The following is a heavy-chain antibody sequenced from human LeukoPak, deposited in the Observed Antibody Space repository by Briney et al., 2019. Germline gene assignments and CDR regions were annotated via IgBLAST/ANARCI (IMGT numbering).Heavy chain of an antibody. Sequence: SVKVSCKASGGTFGSYVISWVRQAPGQGLEWMGGIIPIFGTAHYAQKFQGRLTITADESTSTVYMEMSSLRSEDTAMYYCAKEGDTALVTGYFDLWGRGTLVTVSA. CDR3: AKEGDTALVTGYFDL. V-gene: IGHV1-69*01. CDR1: GGTFGSYV. D-gene: IGHD5-18*01. J-gene: IGHJ2*01. CDR2: IIPIFGTA.